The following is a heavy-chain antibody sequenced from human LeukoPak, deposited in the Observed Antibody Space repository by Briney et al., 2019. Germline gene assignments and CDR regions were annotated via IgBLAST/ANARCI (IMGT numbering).Heavy chain of an antibody. CDR3: ARSIALAGSLDY. D-gene: IGHD6-19*01. Sequence: ASVKVSCKASGYTFTSYYMHWVRQAPGQGLEGMGIISPSGGSTSYAQKFQGRVTMTRDTSTSTVYMELSSLRSEDTAVYYCARSIALAGSLDYWGQGTLVTVSS. J-gene: IGHJ4*02. CDR2: ISPSGGST. CDR1: GYTFTSYY. V-gene: IGHV1-46*01.